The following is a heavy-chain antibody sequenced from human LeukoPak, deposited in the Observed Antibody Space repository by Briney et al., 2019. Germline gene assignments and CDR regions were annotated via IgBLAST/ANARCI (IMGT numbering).Heavy chain of an antibody. CDR2: ISDDGVKK. CDR3: ARVWEVQYYFDH. CDR1: GFTFSSYG. J-gene: IGHJ4*02. D-gene: IGHD1-26*01. V-gene: IGHV3-30*19. Sequence: GRSLRLSCAASGFTFSSYGMHWVRQAPGKGLEWVAFISDDGVKKYYADSVKGRFSISRDNYKKTLYLQMDSLRAEDTAVYYCARVWEVQYYFDHWGQGTLVTVSS.